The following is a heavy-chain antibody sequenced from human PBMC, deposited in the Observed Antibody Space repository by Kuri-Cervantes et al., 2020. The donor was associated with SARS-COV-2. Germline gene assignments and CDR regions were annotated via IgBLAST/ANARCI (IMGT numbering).Heavy chain of an antibody. CDR2: IYYSGST. J-gene: IGHJ5*02. V-gene: IGHV4-59*12. Sequence: SETLSLTCTVSGGSISSYYWSWIRQPPGKGLEWIGYIYYSGSTNYNPSLKSRVTISVDTSKNQFSLKLSSVTAADTAVYYCARGGGVVVPAATANWFDPWGQGTLVTVSS. D-gene: IGHD2-2*01. CDR3: ARGGGVVVPAATANWFDP. CDR1: GGSISSYY.